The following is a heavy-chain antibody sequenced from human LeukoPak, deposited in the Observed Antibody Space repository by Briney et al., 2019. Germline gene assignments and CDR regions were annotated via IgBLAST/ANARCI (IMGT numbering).Heavy chain of an antibody. J-gene: IGHJ4*02. V-gene: IGHV1-8*01. CDR3: ARGRLVADIDY. CDR2: MNPNSGNT. Sequence: ASVKVSGKASGYTFTSYDINCVRQATGQGLEWMGWMNPNSGNTGYAQKFQGRVTMTRNTSISTAYMELSSLRSEDTAVYYCARGRLVADIDYWGQGTLVTVSS. D-gene: IGHD5-12*01. CDR1: GYTFTSYD.